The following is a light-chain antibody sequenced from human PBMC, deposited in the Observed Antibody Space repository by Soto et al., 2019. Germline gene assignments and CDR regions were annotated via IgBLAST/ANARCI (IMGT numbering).Light chain of an antibody. CDR1: SSDVGGYNY. V-gene: IGLV2-8*01. CDR3: SSYAGSNKKVV. J-gene: IGLJ2*01. CDR2: EVS. Sequence: QSVLTQPPSASGSPGQSVTISCTGTSSDVGGYNYASWYQQHPGKAPKLMIYEVSKRPSGVPDRFSGSKSGNTASLTVSGLQAEDEADYYCSSYAGSNKKVVFGGGTKLTVL.